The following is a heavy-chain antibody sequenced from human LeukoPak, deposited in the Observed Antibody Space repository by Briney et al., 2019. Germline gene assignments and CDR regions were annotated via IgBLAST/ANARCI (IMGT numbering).Heavy chain of an antibody. CDR2: ISSSGTTI. Sequence: GGSLRLSCAASGFSFSSYEMNWVRQAPGKGLEWVSYISSSGTTIYYADSVKGRFTISRDNAKNSLYLQMNSLRAEDTAVYYCARALRLGELSLTSDYWGQGTLVTVSS. CDR1: GFSFSSYE. D-gene: IGHD3-16*02. J-gene: IGHJ4*02. CDR3: ARALRLGELSLTSDY. V-gene: IGHV3-48*03.